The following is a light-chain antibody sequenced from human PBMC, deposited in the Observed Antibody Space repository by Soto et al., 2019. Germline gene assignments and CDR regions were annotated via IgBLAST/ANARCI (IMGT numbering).Light chain of an antibody. CDR3: QQYNNWSQT. CDR1: QSVSSK. CDR2: GAS. J-gene: IGKJ2*01. V-gene: IGKV3-15*01. Sequence: EIVMTQSPVTLSVSPGERATLSCRASQSVSSKLAWYQQKPGQAPRLLIYGASTRATGIPARFSGSGSGTECTLRISSLQSEDFAVYYCQQYNNWSQTFGQGTKLEIK.